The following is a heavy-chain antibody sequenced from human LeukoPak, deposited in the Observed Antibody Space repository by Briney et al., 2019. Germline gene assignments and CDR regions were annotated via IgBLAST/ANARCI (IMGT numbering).Heavy chain of an antibody. J-gene: IGHJ4*02. V-gene: IGHV1-18*01. D-gene: IGHD2-15*01. CDR1: GYTFTSYG. CDR2: ISAYNGNT. CDR3: AANIVVVVAARTFDY. Sequence: GASVKVSCKASGYTFTSYGISWVRQAPGQGLEWMGWISAYNGNTNYAQKLQGRVTMTTDTSTSTAYMELRSLRSDDTAVYYCAANIVVVVAARTFDYWGQGTLVTVSS.